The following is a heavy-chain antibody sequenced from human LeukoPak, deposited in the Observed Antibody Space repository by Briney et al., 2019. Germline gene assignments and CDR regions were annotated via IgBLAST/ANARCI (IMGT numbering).Heavy chain of an antibody. J-gene: IGHJ2*01. CDR1: GFTFSGYG. D-gene: IGHD2-15*01. CDR3: AKLGARGVLLHWYFDL. Sequence: GGSLRLSCAVSGFTFSGYGMHWVRQAPGKGLEWVAFIRYDGSNKYYADSVKGRFTISRDNSKNTVYLQMNSLRAEDTAVYYCAKLGARGVLLHWYFDLWGRGTLVTVSS. V-gene: IGHV3-30*02. CDR2: IRYDGSNK.